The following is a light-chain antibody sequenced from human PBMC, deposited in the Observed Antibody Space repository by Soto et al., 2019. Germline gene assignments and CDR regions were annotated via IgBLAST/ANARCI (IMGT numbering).Light chain of an antibody. Sequence: DIQMTQSPSSLSASVGDRVNITCRASQSISSYLNWYQQKPGKAPQLLIYAASSLQSGVPSRFSASGSGRDFSLTISSLQPEEFETYYWQQSYSTPFTFGGGTKVEIK. V-gene: IGKV1-39*01. CDR1: QSISSY. J-gene: IGKJ4*01. CDR3: QQSYSTPFT. CDR2: AAS.